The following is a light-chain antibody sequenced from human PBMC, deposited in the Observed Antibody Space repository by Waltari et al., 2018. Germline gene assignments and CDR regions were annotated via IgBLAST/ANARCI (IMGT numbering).Light chain of an antibody. CDR2: KVF. CDR1: QSLVHSDGNTY. CDR3: MQGTYGLT. J-gene: IGKJ4*01. Sequence: DVVMTQSPLSLPVTLGQPASISCRSSQSLVHSDGNTYLKWFHQRPGQSPRSLIYKVFKRESGVPDRFSGSGSGTNFTLKISSVEAEDVGVYFCMQGTYGLTFGGGTKVEIK. V-gene: IGKV2-30*02.